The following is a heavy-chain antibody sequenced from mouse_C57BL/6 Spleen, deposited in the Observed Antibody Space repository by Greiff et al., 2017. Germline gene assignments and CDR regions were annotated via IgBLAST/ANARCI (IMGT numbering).Heavy chain of an antibody. V-gene: IGHV5-4*01. J-gene: IGHJ3*01. D-gene: IGHD2-3*01. Sequence: EVQVVESGGGLVKPGGSLKLSCAASGFTFSSYAMSWVRQTPEKRLEWVATISDGGSYTYYPDNVKGRFTISRDTAKNNLYLQMGHLKSEDTAMYYCAREPLDGYGAWFAYWGQGTLVTVSA. CDR3: AREPLDGYGAWFAY. CDR2: ISDGGSYT. CDR1: GFTFSSYA.